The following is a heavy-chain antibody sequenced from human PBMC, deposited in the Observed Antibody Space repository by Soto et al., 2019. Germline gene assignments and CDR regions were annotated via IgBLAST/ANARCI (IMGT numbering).Heavy chain of an antibody. J-gene: IGHJ5*02. Sequence: QVQLQESGPGLVKPSQTLSLTCTVSGGSISSGGYYWSWIRQHPGKGLEWIGYIYYSGSTYYNPSLQRRFTISVDASKNQFSLKLSSVTAADTAVYYCARDAGGYGSGSYYKLSSFWFDPWGQGTLVTVSS. V-gene: IGHV4-31*03. D-gene: IGHD3-10*01. CDR3: ARDAGGYGSGSYYKLSSFWFDP. CDR2: IYYSGST. CDR1: GGSISSGGYY.